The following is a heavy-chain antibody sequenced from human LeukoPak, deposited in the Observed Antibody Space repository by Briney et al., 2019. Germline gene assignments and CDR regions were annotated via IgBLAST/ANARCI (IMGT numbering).Heavy chain of an antibody. CDR1: GYTFTGYY. CDR2: INPNSGGT. CDR3: AREPGVAAAGYYYYYYYMDV. V-gene: IGHV1-2*02. J-gene: IGHJ6*03. D-gene: IGHD6-13*01. Sequence: GASVKVSCKASGYTFTGYYMHWVRQAPGQGLEWMGWINPNSGGTNYAQKFQGRVTMTRDTSISTAYMELSRLRSDDTAVYYCAREPGVAAAGYYYYYYYMDVWGKGTTVTVSS.